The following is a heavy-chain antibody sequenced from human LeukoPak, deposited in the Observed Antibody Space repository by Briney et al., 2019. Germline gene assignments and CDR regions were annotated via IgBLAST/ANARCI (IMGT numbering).Heavy chain of an antibody. CDR2: MNPTSGNT. J-gene: IGHJ4*02. CDR3: ARGGYSSSFRWGY. V-gene: IGHV1-8*01. CDR1: GYTFTSYD. D-gene: IGHD6-6*01. Sequence: GASVKVSCKASGYTFTSYDINWVRQATGQGLAWMGWMNPTSGNTGYAQKFQGRVTMTRHTSISPADMELSSLRSEDTAVYYCARGGYSSSFRWGYWGQGTLVTVSS.